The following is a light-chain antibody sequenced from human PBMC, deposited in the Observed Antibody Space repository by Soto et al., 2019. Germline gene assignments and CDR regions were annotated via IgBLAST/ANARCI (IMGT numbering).Light chain of an antibody. Sequence: EIQMTQSPSTLSASVGDRVTISCRASQSISTELAWYQQRPGKAPKLLIYDASSLERGVPSRFSGRGSGTEFTLTISSLQPDDFATYYCQQYNSFWTFGQGTKVEIK. CDR3: QQYNSFWT. CDR1: QSISTE. CDR2: DAS. J-gene: IGKJ1*01. V-gene: IGKV1-5*01.